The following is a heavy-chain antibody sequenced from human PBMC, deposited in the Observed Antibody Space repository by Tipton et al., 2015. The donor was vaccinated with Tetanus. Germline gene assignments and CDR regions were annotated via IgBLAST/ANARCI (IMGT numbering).Heavy chain of an antibody. CDR1: GGSISGSY. Sequence: TLSLTCTVSGGSISGSYWNWIRQPPGKALEWIGSINYSGSTFYHPSLQSRVTISVDTSKNQFSLRLSSVTAADTAVYFCARHPPPYYYGSGSYLDYWGQGTPVTVSS. D-gene: IGHD3-10*01. J-gene: IGHJ4*02. CDR2: INYSGST. V-gene: IGHV4-59*08. CDR3: ARHPPPYYYGSGSYLDY.